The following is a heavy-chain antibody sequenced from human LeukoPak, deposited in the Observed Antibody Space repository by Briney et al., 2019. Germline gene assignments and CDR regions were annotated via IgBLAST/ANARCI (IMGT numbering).Heavy chain of an antibody. J-gene: IGHJ4*02. D-gene: IGHD1-26*01. CDR2: INPNSGGT. CDR1: GYTFTGYY. Sequence: ASVKVSFKASGYTFTGYYMHWVRQAPGQGLEWMGWINPNSGGTNYAQKFQGRVTMTRDTSISTAYMELSRLRSDDTAVYYCARTDLGATSSFDYWGQGTLVTVSS. CDR3: ARTDLGATSSFDY. V-gene: IGHV1-2*02.